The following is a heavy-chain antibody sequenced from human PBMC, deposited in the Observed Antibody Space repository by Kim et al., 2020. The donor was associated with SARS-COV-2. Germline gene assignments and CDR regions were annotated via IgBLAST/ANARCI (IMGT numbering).Heavy chain of an antibody. D-gene: IGHD2-8*01. V-gene: IGHV1-3*01. J-gene: IGHJ6*02. CDR3: AMYGGISWNYYYGMDV. CDR1: GYTFTSYA. CDR2: INAGNGNT. Sequence: ASVKVSCKASGYTFTSYAMHWVRQAPGQRLEWMGWINAGNGNTKYSQKFQGRVTITRDTSASTAYMELSSLRSEDTAVYYCAMYGGISWNYYYGMDVWGQGTTVTVSS.